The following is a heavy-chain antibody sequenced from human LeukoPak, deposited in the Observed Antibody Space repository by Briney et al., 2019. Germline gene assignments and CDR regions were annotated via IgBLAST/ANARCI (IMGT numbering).Heavy chain of an antibody. J-gene: IGHJ4*02. V-gene: IGHV4-61*03. D-gene: IGHD3-16*01. Sequence: PSETLSLTCTVSGDSISSSSYYWGWIRQPPGKGLEWIGYFYNSGRSTYNPSLKGRVTISADTSKNHFSLKLNSVTTADTAVYYCTRGAGWLIDYWGQGILVTVSS. CDR2: FYNSGRS. CDR3: TRGAGWLIDY. CDR1: GDSISSSSYY.